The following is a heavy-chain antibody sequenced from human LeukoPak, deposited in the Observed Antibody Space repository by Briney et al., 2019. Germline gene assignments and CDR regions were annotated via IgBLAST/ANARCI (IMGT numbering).Heavy chain of an antibody. CDR3: AKDRGYYDRELQY. J-gene: IGHJ4*02. Sequence: GGSLRLSCAASGFTFRSYAMSWVRQAPGKGLEWVSTIDTGGRTTYYADSVKGRFTISRDNYKNMVDLQMNNLRPEDTAVYYCAKDRGYYDRELQYWGQGTLVTVSS. CDR2: IDTGGRTT. D-gene: IGHD3-22*01. V-gene: IGHV3-23*01. CDR1: GFTFRSYA.